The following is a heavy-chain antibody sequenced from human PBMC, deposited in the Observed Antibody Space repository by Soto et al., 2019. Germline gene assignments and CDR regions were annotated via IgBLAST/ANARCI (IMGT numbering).Heavy chain of an antibody. V-gene: IGHV3-33*01. CDR2: IWYDGSNK. Sequence: GGSLRLSCAASGFTFSSYGMHWVRQAPGKGLEWVAVIWYDGSNKYYAESVKGRFTISRDNSKNTLYLQMNSLRAEDTAVYYCARDIDTAMDNYYYYYGMDVWGQGTTVTVSS. CDR3: ARDIDTAMDNYYYYYGMDV. CDR1: GFTFSSYG. J-gene: IGHJ6*02. D-gene: IGHD5-18*01.